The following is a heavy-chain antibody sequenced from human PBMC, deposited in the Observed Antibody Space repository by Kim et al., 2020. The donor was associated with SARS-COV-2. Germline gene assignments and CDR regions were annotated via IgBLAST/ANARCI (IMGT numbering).Heavy chain of an antibody. J-gene: IGHJ4*02. CDR3: AKTLRVAEY. Sequence: GHAYSPDAVKGRFPISRDNSKNTLYLQMSGLRVDDTPVYFCAKTLRVAEYWGQGTLVTVSS. V-gene: IGHV3-23*01. CDR2: GHA. D-gene: IGHD3-10*01.